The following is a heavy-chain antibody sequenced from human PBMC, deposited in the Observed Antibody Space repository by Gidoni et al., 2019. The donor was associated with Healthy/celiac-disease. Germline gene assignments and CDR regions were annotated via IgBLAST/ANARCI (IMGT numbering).Heavy chain of an antibody. CDR3: ATPRGGSYSSNWFDP. D-gene: IGHD1-26*01. J-gene: IGHJ5*02. CDR1: GYTLTELS. CDR2: FDPEEGET. V-gene: IGHV1-24*01. Sequence: QVQLVQSGAEVKKPGASVKVSCKVSGYTLTELSMHWVRQAPGKGLAWRGGFDPEEGETIYAKKFKGRVTMTEDKSTDTAYMELSGLRSEDTAVYYGATPRGGSYSSNWFDPWGQGTLVTVSA.